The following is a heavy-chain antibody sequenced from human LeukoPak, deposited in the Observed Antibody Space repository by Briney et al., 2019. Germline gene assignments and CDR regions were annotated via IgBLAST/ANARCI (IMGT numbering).Heavy chain of an antibody. CDR2: IVVGSGNT. CDR1: GFTFTSSA. D-gene: IGHD3-10*01. CDR3: ARERITMVRGVSPLDY. Sequence: SVKVSCKASGFTFTSSAVQWVRQARGQRLEWIGWIVVGSGNTNYAQKFQERVTMTRDTSTSTVYMELSSLRSEDTAVYYCARERITMVRGVSPLDYWGQGTLVTVSS. V-gene: IGHV1-58*01. J-gene: IGHJ4*02.